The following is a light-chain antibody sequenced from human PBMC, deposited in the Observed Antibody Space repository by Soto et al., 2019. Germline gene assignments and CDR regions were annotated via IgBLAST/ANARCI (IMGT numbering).Light chain of an antibody. J-gene: IGKJ1*01. Sequence: DIQMTQSPSTLSGSVGDRATITCRACQTISSWLAWYQQKPGKAPKLRLYKASTLKSGVPSRFSGSGSGTEFPLSISSLQPDDFATYYVQHYNSYSEAFGQGTKVELK. V-gene: IGKV1-5*03. CDR2: KAS. CDR1: QTISSW. CDR3: QHYNSYSEA.